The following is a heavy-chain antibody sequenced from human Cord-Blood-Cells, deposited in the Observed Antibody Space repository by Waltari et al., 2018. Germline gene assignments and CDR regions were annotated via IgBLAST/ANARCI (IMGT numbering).Heavy chain of an antibody. D-gene: IGHD4-17*01. Sequence: QVQLQESGPGLVKPSEPLSLTCTVPGGPISSYFWSWLRQPPGTGLEWIGYIYYSGSTNYNPSLKSRVTISVDTSKNQFSLKLSSVTAADTAVYYCARWRTTVTNFYYYGMDVWGQGTTVTVSS. CDR2: IYYSGST. V-gene: IGHV4-59*01. CDR1: GGPISSYF. J-gene: IGHJ6*02. CDR3: ARWRTTVTNFYYYGMDV.